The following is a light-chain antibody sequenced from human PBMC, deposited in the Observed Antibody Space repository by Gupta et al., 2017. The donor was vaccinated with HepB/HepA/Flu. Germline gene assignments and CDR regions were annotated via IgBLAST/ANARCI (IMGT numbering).Light chain of an antibody. CDR1: ISNVGNNY. J-gene: IGLJ3*02. CDR3: GTWDSSLTNWV. V-gene: IGLV1-51*01. Sequence: QSVLTQPPSLSAPPGHRVTISCSGGISNVGNNYVSWYQQLPGPAPKLLIYDNNKRPSGIPDRFSASKSGTSATLGLTGLQTGDEADYYCGTWDSSLTNWVFGGGTKLTVL. CDR2: DNN.